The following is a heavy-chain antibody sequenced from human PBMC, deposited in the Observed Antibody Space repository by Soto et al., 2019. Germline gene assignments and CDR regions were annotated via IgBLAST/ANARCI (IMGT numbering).Heavy chain of an antibody. CDR1: GFTFSSYG. J-gene: IGHJ6*02. Sequence: GGSLRLSCAASGFTFSSYGMHWVRQAPGKGLEWVAVIWYDGSNKYYADSVKGRFTISRDNSKNTLYLQMNSLRAEDTAVYYCARDRIKQQLDYYYYGMDVWGQGTTVTVSS. CDR3: ARDRIKQQLDYYYYGMDV. V-gene: IGHV3-33*01. D-gene: IGHD6-13*01. CDR2: IWYDGSNK.